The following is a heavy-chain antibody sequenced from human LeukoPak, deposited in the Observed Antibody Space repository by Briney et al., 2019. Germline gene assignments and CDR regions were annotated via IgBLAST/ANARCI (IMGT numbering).Heavy chain of an antibody. Sequence: PGGSLRLSCAASGFTLSSCSMNWVRQAPGKGLEWVSYISSSSATIYYADSVKGRFTISRDNAKNSLYLQMNSLRDDDTAVYYCAKYVSAKGPPYALGVWGQGTTVTVSS. V-gene: IGHV3-48*02. CDR2: ISSSSATI. D-gene: IGHD2/OR15-2a*01. CDR1: GFTLSSCS. CDR3: AKYVSAKGPPYALGV. J-gene: IGHJ6*02.